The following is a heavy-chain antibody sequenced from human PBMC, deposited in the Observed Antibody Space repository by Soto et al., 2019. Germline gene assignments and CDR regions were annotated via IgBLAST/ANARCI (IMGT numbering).Heavy chain of an antibody. V-gene: IGHV3-23*01. Sequence: GGSLRLSCEASGFTFSTYAMGWVRQAPGKGLEWVSGISASGANTYYVDSVKGRFTFSRDNSKNTLSLQMNSLRVEDTAVYYCAKRSAVDGTVDYWGQGTLVTVSS. CDR1: GFTFSTYA. CDR3: AKRSAVDGTVDY. J-gene: IGHJ4*02. CDR2: ISASGANT. D-gene: IGHD6-19*01.